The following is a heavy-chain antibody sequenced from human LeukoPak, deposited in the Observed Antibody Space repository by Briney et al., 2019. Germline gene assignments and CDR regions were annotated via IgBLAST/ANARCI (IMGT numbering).Heavy chain of an antibody. CDR3: ARGSGSYSGYFDY. CDR2: IYYSGST. Sequence: SETLSLTCTVSGGSISSGDYYWSWIRQPPGKGLEWIGYIYYSGSTYYNPSLKSRVSISLDTSKNQFSLKLSSVTAADTAVYYCARGSGSYSGYFDYWGQGTLVTVSS. V-gene: IGHV4-30-4*01. J-gene: IGHJ4*02. CDR1: GGSISSGDYY. D-gene: IGHD3-10*01.